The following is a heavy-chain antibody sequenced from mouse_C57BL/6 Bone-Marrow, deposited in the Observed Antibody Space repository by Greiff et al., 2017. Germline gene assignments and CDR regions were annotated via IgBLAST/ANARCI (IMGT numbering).Heavy chain of an antibody. J-gene: IGHJ2*01. D-gene: IGHD2-2*01. CDR1: GYTFTSYW. V-gene: IGHV1-59*01. CDR3: ARRRLREVDY. Sequence: QVQLQQPGAELVRPGTSVKLSCKASGYTFTSYWMHWVKQRPGQGLEWIGVIDPSDSYTNYNQKFKGKATLTVDTSSSTAYMQLSSLTSEDSAVYYCARRRLREVDYWGQGTTLTVSS. CDR2: IDPSDSYT.